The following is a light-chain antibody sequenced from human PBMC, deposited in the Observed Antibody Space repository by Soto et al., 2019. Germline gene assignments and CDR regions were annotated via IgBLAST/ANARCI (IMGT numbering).Light chain of an antibody. J-gene: IGLJ1*01. Sequence: QSVLTQPPSASGTPGQRVVISCSGSRSDIGTNYVYWYQQVPGTAPKLLIYSNDQRPSGVPDRYSASKSGTSASLAISGLRSEDESDYYCASWDDSLNGPVFGTGTKVT. V-gene: IGLV1-47*02. CDR1: RSDIGTNY. CDR3: ASWDDSLNGPV. CDR2: SND.